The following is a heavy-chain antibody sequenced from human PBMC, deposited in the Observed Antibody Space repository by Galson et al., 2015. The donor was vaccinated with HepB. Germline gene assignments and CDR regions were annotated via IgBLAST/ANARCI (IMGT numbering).Heavy chain of an antibody. V-gene: IGHV3-30-3*01. CDR2: ISYDGSNK. Sequence: SLRLSCAASGFTFSSYAMHWVRQAPGKGLEWVAVISYDGSNKYYADSVKGRFTISRDNSKNTLYLQMNSLRAEDTAVYYCARDGGITIFGVVPNHSHYFDYWGQGTLVTVSS. CDR3: ARDGGITIFGVVPNHSHYFDY. D-gene: IGHD3-3*01. J-gene: IGHJ4*02. CDR1: GFTFSSYA.